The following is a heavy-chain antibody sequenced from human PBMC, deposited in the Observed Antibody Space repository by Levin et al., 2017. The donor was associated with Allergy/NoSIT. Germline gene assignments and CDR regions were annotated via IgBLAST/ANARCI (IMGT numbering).Heavy chain of an antibody. Sequence: EASVKVSCKASGYPFSTYYMHWVRQAPGQGLEWMGWIDCNSGDTNYAQEFHGRVTMTRDTSITTAYLELSGLTSDDTAVYYCARGRDPWGQGTLVTVSS. CDR1: GYPFSTYY. J-gene: IGHJ5*02. V-gene: IGHV1-2*02. CDR2: IDCNSGDT. CDR3: ARGRDP.